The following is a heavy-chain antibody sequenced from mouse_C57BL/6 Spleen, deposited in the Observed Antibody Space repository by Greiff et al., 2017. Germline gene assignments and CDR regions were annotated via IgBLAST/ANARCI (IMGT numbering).Heavy chain of an antibody. D-gene: IGHD2-1*01. CDR2: ISSGGSYT. CDR3: ARHDGNGWYFDV. CDR1: GFTFSSYG. V-gene: IGHV5-6*01. J-gene: IGHJ1*03. Sequence: EVQGVESGGDLVKPGGSLKLSCAASGFTFSSYGMSWVRQTPDKRLEWVATISSGGSYTYYPDSVKGRFTISRDNANNTLYLQMSSLKSEDTAMYYCARHDGNGWYFDVWGTGTTVTVAS.